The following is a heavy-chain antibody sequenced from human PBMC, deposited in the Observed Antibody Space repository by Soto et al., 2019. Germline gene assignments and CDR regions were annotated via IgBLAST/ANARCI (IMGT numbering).Heavy chain of an antibody. CDR2: IIPIFAPA. J-gene: IGHJ3*02. CDR3: AREGQFYFDTSGYKKDDAFDI. V-gene: IGHV1-69*13. CDR1: GGTFRSYA. D-gene: IGHD3-22*01. Sequence: GAPVKVSCKAFGGTFRSYAISWVRQAPGQGVGWGGGIIPIFAPANYAQKFPPRVAINAEDSTRTAYMELSSLRSEDTAVYYCAREGQFYFDTSGYKKDDAFDIWGQGTLVTVSS.